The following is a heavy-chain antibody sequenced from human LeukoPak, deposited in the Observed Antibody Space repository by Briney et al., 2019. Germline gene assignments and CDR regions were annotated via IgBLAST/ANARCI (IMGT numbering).Heavy chain of an antibody. V-gene: IGHV3-30*03. J-gene: IGHJ4*02. Sequence: PGGSLRLSCAASGFTFSSYGMHWVRQAPGKGLGWVAVISYDGSNKYYADSVKGRFTISRDNSKNTLYLQMNSLRAEDTAVYYCARDYGDCVFPQPPLFDYWGQGTLVTVSS. CDR2: ISYDGSNK. D-gene: IGHD4-17*01. CDR1: GFTFSSYG. CDR3: ARDYGDCVFPQPPLFDY.